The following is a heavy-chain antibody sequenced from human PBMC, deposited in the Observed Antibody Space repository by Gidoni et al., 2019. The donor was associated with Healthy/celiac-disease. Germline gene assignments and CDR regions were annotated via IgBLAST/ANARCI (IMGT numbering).Heavy chain of an antibody. CDR3: ASGGSYDSSGYYCHYFDY. J-gene: IGHJ4*02. D-gene: IGHD3-22*01. Sequence: QVQLVQSGAEVKKPRSSVKVSCKASGGTFSSSAISWVRPAPGQVLGWMGGILPILGTANYAQKFQGRVTITADEATSTAYMELSSLRSEDTAVYYCASGGSYDSSGYYCHYFDYWGQGTLVTVSS. CDR1: GGTFSSSA. CDR2: ILPILGTA. V-gene: IGHV1-69*01.